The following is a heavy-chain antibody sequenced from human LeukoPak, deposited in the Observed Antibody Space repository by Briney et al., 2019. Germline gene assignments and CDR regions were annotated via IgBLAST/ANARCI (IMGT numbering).Heavy chain of an antibody. J-gene: IGHJ6*04. CDR3: ARGGGPHTYYDFWSGYYSEGIMDV. V-gene: IGHV3-30*02. Sequence: GGSLRLSCAASGFTFSSYGMHWVRQAPGKGLEWVAFIRYDGSNKYCADSVKGRFTISRDNSKNTLYLQMNSLRAEDTAVYYCARGGGPHTYYDFWSGYYSEGIMDVWGKGTTVTVSS. D-gene: IGHD3-3*01. CDR2: IRYDGSNK. CDR1: GFTFSSYG.